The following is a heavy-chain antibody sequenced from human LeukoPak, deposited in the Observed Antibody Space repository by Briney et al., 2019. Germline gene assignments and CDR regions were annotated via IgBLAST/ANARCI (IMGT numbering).Heavy chain of an antibody. J-gene: IGHJ4*02. CDR3: ARGALGSIAVAGTLDY. CDR1: GGTFSSYA. CDR2: IIPIFGTA. V-gene: IGHV1-69*06. D-gene: IGHD6-19*01. Sequence: ASVKVSCKASGGTFSSYAISWVRQAPGQGLEWMGGIIPIFGTANYAQKFQGRVTITADKSTSTAYMELSSLRSEDTAVYYCARGALGSIAVAGTLDYWGQGNLVTGSS.